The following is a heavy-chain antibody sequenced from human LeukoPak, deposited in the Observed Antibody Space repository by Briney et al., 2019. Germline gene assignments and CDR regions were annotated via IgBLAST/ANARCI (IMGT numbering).Heavy chain of an antibody. V-gene: IGHV3-21*01. D-gene: IGHD3-22*01. CDR3: ARDGAGSYGYIRHDSSGYYYYFDY. CDR2: ISSSSSYI. CDR1: GFTFSSYS. Sequence: GGSLRLSCAASGFTFSSYSMNWVRQAPGKGLEWVSSISSSSSYIYYADSVKGRFTISRDNAKNSLYLQMNSLRAEDTAVYYCARDGAGSYGYIRHDSSGYYYYFDYWGQGTLVTVSS. J-gene: IGHJ4*02.